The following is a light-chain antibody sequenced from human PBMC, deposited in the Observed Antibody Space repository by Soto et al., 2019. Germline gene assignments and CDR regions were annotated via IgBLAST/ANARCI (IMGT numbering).Light chain of an antibody. J-gene: IGKJ4*01. CDR3: KQSKSFPLT. V-gene: IGKV1-12*01. CDR1: QGIDRW. Sequence: DIQMTQSPSSLSASVGDRVTITCRASQGIDRWLAWYQQKPGKAPKVLIYAASSLRSGVPSRFSGSGSGTDCSLTIISLQPEDLATYYCKQSKSFPLTVGGGTKVEIK. CDR2: AAS.